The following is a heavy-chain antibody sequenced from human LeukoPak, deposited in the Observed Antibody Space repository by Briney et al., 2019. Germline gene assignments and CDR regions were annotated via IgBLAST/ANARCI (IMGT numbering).Heavy chain of an antibody. D-gene: IGHD3-22*01. V-gene: IGHV4-4*09. CDR2: IYGSGST. CDR1: GVSINKFY. J-gene: IGHJ4*02. Sequence: PSETLSLTCTVSGVSINKFYWSRIRQPPGKGLEWIGYIYGSGSTNYKPSLESRVTLSVDASKNRFSLKLKSLTAADTAVYYCARVVASSGYYQTGPFDFWGQGTLVTVSS. CDR3: ARVVASSGYYQTGPFDF.